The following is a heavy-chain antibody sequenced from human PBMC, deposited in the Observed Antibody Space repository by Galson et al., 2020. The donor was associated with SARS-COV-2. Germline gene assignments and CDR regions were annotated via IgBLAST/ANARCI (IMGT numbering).Heavy chain of an antibody. CDR3: ARETDDHTSSWFDS. J-gene: IGHJ5*01. V-gene: IGHV3-30*04. D-gene: IGHD6-13*01. CDR1: GFTLGSSA. Sequence: GGSLRLSCAASGFTLGSSAMPWVPQAPGKGLEWLAIISYDGTTKYNSESVKGRFTISRDISKNTLYLQMNSLRPEDTAVYYCARETDDHTSSWFDSWGQGTLVTVSS. CDR2: ISYDGTTK.